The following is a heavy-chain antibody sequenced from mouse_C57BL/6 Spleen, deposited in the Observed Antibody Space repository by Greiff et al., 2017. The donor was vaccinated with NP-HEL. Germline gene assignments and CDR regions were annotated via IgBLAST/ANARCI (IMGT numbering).Heavy chain of an antibody. CDR2: INPGSGGT. CDR3: ATGGWDGFAY. J-gene: IGHJ3*01. Sequence: VQRVESGAELVRPGTSVKVSCKASGYAFTNYLIEWVKQRPGQGLEWIGVINPGSGGTNYNEKFKGKATLTADKSSSTAYMQLSSLTSEDSAVYFCATGGWDGFAYWGQGTLVTVSA. V-gene: IGHV1-54*01. D-gene: IGHD4-1*01. CDR1: GYAFTNYL.